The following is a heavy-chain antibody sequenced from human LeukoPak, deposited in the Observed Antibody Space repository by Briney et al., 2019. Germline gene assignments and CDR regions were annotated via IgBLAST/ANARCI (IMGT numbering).Heavy chain of an antibody. CDR1: GYTFTSYA. D-gene: IGHD6-19*01. J-gene: IGHJ4*02. CDR3: ARPAVAGKQAPLYYFDY. V-gene: IGHV7-4-1*02. Sequence: ASVKVSCKASGYTFTSYAMNWVRQAPGQGLEWMGWINTNTGNPTYAQGFTGRFVFSLDTSVSTAYLQISSLKAEDTAVYYCARPAVAGKQAPLYYFDYWGQGTLVTVSS. CDR2: INTNTGNP.